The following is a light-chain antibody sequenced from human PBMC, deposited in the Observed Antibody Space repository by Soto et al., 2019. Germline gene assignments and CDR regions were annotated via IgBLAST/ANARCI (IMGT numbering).Light chain of an antibody. CDR2: AAS. Sequence: DLPMTQSPSSLSASVGDRVTITCRASQSIRSYLNWYQQKPGKAPKLLIYAASSLQSGVPSRFSGSGSVTDFTLTISSLQPEDVATYYCQQGYSTAITFGHGTLVEIK. CDR1: QSIRSY. CDR3: QQGYSTAIT. J-gene: IGKJ5*01. V-gene: IGKV1-39*01.